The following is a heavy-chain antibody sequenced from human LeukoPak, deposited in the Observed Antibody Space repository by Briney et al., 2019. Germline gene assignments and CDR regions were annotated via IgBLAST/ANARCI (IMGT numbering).Heavy chain of an antibody. CDR2: LSGSDGST. CDR1: GFTVSSYA. Sequence: GGSLRLSCAASGFTVSSYAMSWVPPAPGKELQWVSDLSGSDGSTYYADHVKGRFTISIDNSKNTLYLQMNSRRAEGTAVYYCARGVNTDYWGQGTLVTVSS. D-gene: IGHD1/OR15-1a*01. J-gene: IGHJ4*02. CDR3: ARGVNTDY. V-gene: IGHV3-23*01.